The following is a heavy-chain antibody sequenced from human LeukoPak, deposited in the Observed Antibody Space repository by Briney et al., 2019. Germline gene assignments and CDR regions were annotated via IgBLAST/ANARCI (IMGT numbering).Heavy chain of an antibody. V-gene: IGHV3-20*04. CDR3: AREANYYDSSGYREWYYFDY. J-gene: IGHJ4*02. CDR2: INWNGGST. D-gene: IGHD3-22*01. CDR1: GFTFDDYG. Sequence: GGSLRLSCAASGFTFDDYGVSWVRQAPGEGLESVSGINWNGGSTGYANSVKGRFTISRDNAKNSLYLQMNSLRAEDTALYYCAREANYYDSSGYREWYYFDYWGQGTLVTVSS.